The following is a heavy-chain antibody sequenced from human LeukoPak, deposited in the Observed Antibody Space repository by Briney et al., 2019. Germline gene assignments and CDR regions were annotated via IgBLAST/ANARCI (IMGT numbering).Heavy chain of an antibody. D-gene: IGHD6-13*01. CDR3: ARVYSTNWYYFDY. CDR2: SYYSGST. CDR1: GGSISSGGYY. V-gene: IGHV4-31*03. Sequence: PSETLSLTCTVSGGSISSGGYYWSWIRQHPGKGLEWIGYSYYSGSTYYNPSLKSRVTISVDTSKNQFSLRLSSVTAADTAVYFCARVYSTNWYYFDYWGQGTLVTVS. J-gene: IGHJ4*02.